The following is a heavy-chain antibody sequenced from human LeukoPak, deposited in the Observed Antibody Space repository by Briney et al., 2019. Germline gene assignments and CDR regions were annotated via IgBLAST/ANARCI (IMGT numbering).Heavy chain of an antibody. CDR3: ARETNGYGDYPFDY. J-gene: IGHJ4*02. V-gene: IGHV1-69*13. Sequence: SVNVSCKASGGTFSSYAISWVRQAPGQGLEWMGGIIPIFGTANYAQKFQGRVTITADESTSTAYMELSSLRSEDTAVYYCARETNGYGDYPFDYWGQGTLVTVSS. CDR1: GGTFSSYA. D-gene: IGHD4-17*01. CDR2: IIPIFGTA.